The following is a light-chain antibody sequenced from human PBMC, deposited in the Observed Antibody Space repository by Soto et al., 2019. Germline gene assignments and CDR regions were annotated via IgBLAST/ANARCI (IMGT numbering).Light chain of an antibody. CDR2: FESSGSY. Sequence: QPVLTQSSSASASLGSSVKLTCTLTSGHSSYVIVWHQQQPGKAPRYLMKFESSGSYNKGSGVPDRFSGSSSGADRYLTISDLQSEDEADYYCETWDTNTRIFGGGTKVTVL. CDR1: SGHSSYV. J-gene: IGLJ2*01. V-gene: IGLV4-60*03. CDR3: ETWDTNTRI.